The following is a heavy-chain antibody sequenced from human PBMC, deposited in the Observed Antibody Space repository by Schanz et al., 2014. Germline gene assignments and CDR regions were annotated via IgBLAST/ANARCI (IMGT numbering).Heavy chain of an antibody. V-gene: IGHV4-61*02. Sequence: QVQLQESGAGLVKPSQTLSLTCTVSGGSISSATYYWSWVRQPAGKGLEWIGRIYSRGSSTYNPSLKSRVTITNTSSNNQSSLKLNSVTAADTAVYYCARGGSVATIAPYTWFDPGGQGTLGTVSS. J-gene: IGHJ5*02. CDR1: GGSISSATYY. CDR3: ARGGSVATIAPYTWFDP. CDR2: IYSRGSS. D-gene: IGHD5-12*01.